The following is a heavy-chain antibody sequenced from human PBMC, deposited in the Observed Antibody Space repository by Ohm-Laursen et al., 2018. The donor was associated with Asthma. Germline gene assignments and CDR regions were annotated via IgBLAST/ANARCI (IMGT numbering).Heavy chain of an antibody. V-gene: IGHV4-4*02. CDR2: IYHSGST. Sequence: TLSLTWAVSGGSISSSNWWSWVRQPPGKGLEWIGEIYHSGSTNYNPSLKSRVTISVDKSKNQFSLKLSSVTAADTAVYYCARGKHYYDSSGYYSWFDPWGQGTLATVSS. CDR1: GGSISSSNW. CDR3: ARGKHYYDSSGYYSWFDP. J-gene: IGHJ5*02. D-gene: IGHD3-22*01.